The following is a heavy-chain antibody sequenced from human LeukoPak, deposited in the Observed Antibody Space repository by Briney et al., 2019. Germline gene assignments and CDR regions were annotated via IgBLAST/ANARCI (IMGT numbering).Heavy chain of an antibody. Sequence: GGSLRLSCAASGFTFSSHWMSWVRQAPGKGLEWVSAISPSGGNTYYADSVKGRFTISRDNSKNTLYLQMNSLRAEDTALYYCAKWGGDGNNRWEDYWGQGTLVTVSS. CDR2: ISPSGGNT. CDR3: AKWGGDGNNRWEDY. CDR1: GFTFSSHW. V-gene: IGHV3-23*01. D-gene: IGHD5-24*01. J-gene: IGHJ4*02.